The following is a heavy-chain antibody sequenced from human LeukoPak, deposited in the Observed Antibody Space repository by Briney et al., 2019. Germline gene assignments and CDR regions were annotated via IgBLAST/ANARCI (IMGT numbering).Heavy chain of an antibody. Sequence: GGSLRLSCAASGFTFSSYAMSWVRQAPGKGLEWVAVTFFDGSKSYYADSVKGRFTISRDNSKNTLYLQMNTLRAEDTAFYYCAKDLGDTSSAPDYWGQGTLVTVSS. D-gene: IGHD6-6*01. V-gene: IGHV3-23*03. CDR3: AKDLGDTSSAPDY. J-gene: IGHJ4*02. CDR2: TFFDGSKS. CDR1: GFTFSSYA.